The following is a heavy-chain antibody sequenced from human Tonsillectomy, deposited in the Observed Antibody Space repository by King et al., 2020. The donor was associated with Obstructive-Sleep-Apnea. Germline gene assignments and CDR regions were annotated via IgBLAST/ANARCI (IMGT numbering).Heavy chain of an antibody. Sequence: VQLQESGPGLVKPSETLSLTCTVSGGSISSYYWSWIRQPPGKGLEWIGYIYYGGSTNYNPSLKSRVTISVDTSKNQFSLKLSSVTAADTAVYYCARARSHYYDSSGYYPGGYFDYWGQGTLVTVSS. D-gene: IGHD3-22*01. V-gene: IGHV4-59*01. CDR3: ARARSHYYDSSGYYPGGYFDY. CDR1: GGSISSYY. CDR2: IYYGGST. J-gene: IGHJ4*02.